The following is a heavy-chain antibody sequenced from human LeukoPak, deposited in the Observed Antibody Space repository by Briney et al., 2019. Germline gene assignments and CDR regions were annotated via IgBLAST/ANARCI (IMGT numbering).Heavy chain of an antibody. CDR3: ASTITIFGVVLKDACDI. J-gene: IGHJ3*02. Sequence: GESLKISCKGSGYSFTSYWIGWVRQMPGKGLEWMGIIYPGDSDTRYSPSFQGQVTISADKSISTAYLQWSSLKASDTAMYYCASTITIFGVVLKDACDIWGQGTMVTVSS. V-gene: IGHV5-51*03. CDR1: GYSFTSYW. CDR2: IYPGDSDT. D-gene: IGHD3-3*01.